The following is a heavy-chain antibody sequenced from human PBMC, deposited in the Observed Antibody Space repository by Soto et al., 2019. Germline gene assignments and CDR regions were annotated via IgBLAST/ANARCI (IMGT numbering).Heavy chain of an antibody. CDR1: GGSISSSSYY. J-gene: IGHJ4*02. CDR2: IYYSGST. CDR3: ARHAGSSFYYFDY. V-gene: IGHV4-39*01. Sequence: SETLSLTCTVSGGSISSSSYYWGWIRQPPGKGLEWIGSIYYSGSTYYNPSLKSRVTISVDTSKNQFSLKLSSVTAADTAVYYCARHAGSSFYYFDYWGQRTLVTVSS. D-gene: IGHD6-6*01.